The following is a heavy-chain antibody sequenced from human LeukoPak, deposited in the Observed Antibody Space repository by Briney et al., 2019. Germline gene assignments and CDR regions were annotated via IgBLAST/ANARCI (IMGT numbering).Heavy chain of an antibody. CDR1: GFTFSSYA. CDR3: ARDPNGDYVGAFDI. CDR2: IRGSGGGT. Sequence: GGSLRLSCAASGFTFSSYAMSWVRQAPEKGPEWVAAIRGSGGGTEYADSVRGRFTISRDNSKTTLYLQMNRLRAEDTALYYCARDPNGDYVGAFDILGQGTMVIVSS. J-gene: IGHJ3*02. D-gene: IGHD4-17*01. V-gene: IGHV3-23*01.